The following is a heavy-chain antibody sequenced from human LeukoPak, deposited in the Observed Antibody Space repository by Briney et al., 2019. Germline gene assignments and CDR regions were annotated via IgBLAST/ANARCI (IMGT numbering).Heavy chain of an antibody. D-gene: IGHD2-15*01. V-gene: IGHV1-2*02. CDR3: ARGECSGGSCYDDFDY. J-gene: IGHJ4*02. CDR1: GYTFTGYY. CDR2: INPNSGGT. Sequence: GASVKVSCKASGYTFTGYYMHWVRQAPGQGLEWMGWINPNSGGTNYAQKFRGRVTMTRDTSISTAYMELSRLRSDDTAVYYCARGECSGGSCYDDFDYWGQGTLVTVSS.